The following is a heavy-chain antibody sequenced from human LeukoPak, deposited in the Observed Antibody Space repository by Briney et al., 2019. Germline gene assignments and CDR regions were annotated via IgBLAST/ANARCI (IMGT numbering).Heavy chain of an antibody. CDR3: ASGKYQLLSGNHLDY. D-gene: IGHD2-2*01. Sequence: ASVKVSCKASGYTFTGYYMHWVRQAPGQGLEWMGWINPNSGGTNYAQKFQGRVTMTRDTSISTAYMELSRLRSDDTAVYYCASGKYQLLSGNHLDYWGQGTLVTVSS. CDR1: GYTFTGYY. CDR2: INPNSGGT. V-gene: IGHV1-2*02. J-gene: IGHJ4*02.